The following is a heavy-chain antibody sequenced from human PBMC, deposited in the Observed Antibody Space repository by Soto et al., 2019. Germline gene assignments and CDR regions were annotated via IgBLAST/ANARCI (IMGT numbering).Heavy chain of an antibody. CDR2: IYYSGST. Sequence: SETLSLTCTVSGGSISSYYWSWIRQPPGKGLEWIGYIYYSGSTNYNPSLKSRVTISVDTSKNQFSLKLSSVTAADTAVYYCARHPDYGDNDDAFDIWGQGTMVTVSS. D-gene: IGHD4-17*01. V-gene: IGHV4-59*08. CDR1: GGSISSYY. CDR3: ARHPDYGDNDDAFDI. J-gene: IGHJ3*02.